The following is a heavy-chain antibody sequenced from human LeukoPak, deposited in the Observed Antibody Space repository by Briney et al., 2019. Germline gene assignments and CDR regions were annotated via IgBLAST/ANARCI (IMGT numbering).Heavy chain of an antibody. CDR3: ARGACSSGWYGPYYFVY. D-gene: IGHD6-19*01. Sequence: SETLSLTCTVAGGSISSYYWSWIRQPAGKGLEWIGRIYISGSTNYNPSLKSRVTISVDKSKNQFSLKLRSVTAADTAVYYCARGACSSGWYGPYYFVYWGHGTLVTVSS. J-gene: IGHJ4*01. CDR1: GGSISSYY. V-gene: IGHV4-4*07. CDR2: IYISGST.